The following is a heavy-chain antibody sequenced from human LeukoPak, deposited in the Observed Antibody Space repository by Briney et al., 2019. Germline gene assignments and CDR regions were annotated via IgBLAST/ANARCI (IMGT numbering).Heavy chain of an antibody. CDR1: GFTFDDYT. CDR3: AKAGSIRFDY. CDR2: ISWDGGST. J-gene: IGHJ4*02. D-gene: IGHD1-26*01. Sequence: GGSLRLSCAASGFTFDDYTMHWVRQAPGKGLEWVSLISWDGGSTYYADSVKGRFTISRDNSKNTLFLQMNSLRAEDRAVYYCAKAGSIRFDYWGQGTLVTVSS. V-gene: IGHV3-43*01.